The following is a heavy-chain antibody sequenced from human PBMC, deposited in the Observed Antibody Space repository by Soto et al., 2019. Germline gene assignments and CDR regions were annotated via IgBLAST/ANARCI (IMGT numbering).Heavy chain of an antibody. J-gene: IGHJ5*02. CDR3: ALDHYDSCCYPRFDP. CDR1: GYTFTGYY. Sequence: QVQLVQSGAEVKKPGASVKVSCKASGYTFTGYYMHWVRQAPGQGLEWMGWINPNSGGTNYAQKFQGRVTMTRDTSGSTAYKELSRLGSDDTAVYYCALDHYDSCCYPRFDPWGQGTLVTVSS. V-gene: IGHV1-2*02. CDR2: INPNSGGT. D-gene: IGHD3-22*01.